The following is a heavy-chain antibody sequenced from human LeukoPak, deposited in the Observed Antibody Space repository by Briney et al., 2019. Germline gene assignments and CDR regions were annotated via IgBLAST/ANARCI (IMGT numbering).Heavy chain of an antibody. CDR2: IYYSGST. V-gene: IGHV4-39*01. D-gene: IGHD1-26*01. Sequence: SETLSLTCTVSGSSISSSSYYWGWIRQPPGKGLEWIGSIYYSGSTYYNPSLKSRVTISVDTSKNQFSLKLSSVTAADTAVYYCARHSRRGSHNWFDPWGQGTLVTVSS. J-gene: IGHJ5*02. CDR3: ARHSRRGSHNWFDP. CDR1: GSSISSSSYY.